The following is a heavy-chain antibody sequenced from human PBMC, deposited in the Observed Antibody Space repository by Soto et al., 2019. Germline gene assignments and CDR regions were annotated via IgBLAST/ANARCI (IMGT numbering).Heavy chain of an antibody. Sequence: QVQLVESGGGVVQPWRSLRLSCAASGFTFSSYGMHWVRQAPGKGLEWVAVISYDGSNKYYADSVKGRFTISRDNSKNTLYLQMNSLRAEDTAVYYCAKDHELGEGMDVWGQGTTVTVSS. CDR1: GFTFSSYG. V-gene: IGHV3-30*18. J-gene: IGHJ6*02. CDR3: AKDHELGEGMDV. CDR2: ISYDGSNK. D-gene: IGHD3-16*01.